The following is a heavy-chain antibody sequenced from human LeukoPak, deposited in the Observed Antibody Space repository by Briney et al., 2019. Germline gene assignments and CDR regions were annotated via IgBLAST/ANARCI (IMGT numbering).Heavy chain of an antibody. CDR1: GGTFSSYA. J-gene: IGHJ4*02. CDR2: IIPILGIA. V-gene: IGHV1-69*04. CDR3: ARASLNYYDSSGYYYDLDY. Sequence: GASVKVSCKASGGTFSSYAISWVRQAPGQGLEWMGRIIPILGIANYAQKFQGRVTITADKSTSTAYMELSSLRSEDTAVYYCARASLNYYDSSGYYYDLDYWGQGTLVTVSS. D-gene: IGHD3-22*01.